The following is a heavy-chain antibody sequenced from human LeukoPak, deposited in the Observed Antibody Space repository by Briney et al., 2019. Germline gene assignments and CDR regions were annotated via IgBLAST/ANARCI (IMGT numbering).Heavy chain of an antibody. CDR2: IIPFLDTA. J-gene: IGHJ6*03. Sequence: GASVKVSCKVSGGTLSNYAISWVRQAPGQGLEWMGRIIPFLDTADYTQRFRGRVTFTADKSARTAYMHLSSLRSEDTAVYYCARQYYDIRGRYYYYMDVWGKGTMVTVSS. CDR1: GGTLSNYA. V-gene: IGHV1-69*04. CDR3: ARQYYDIRGRYYYYMDV. D-gene: IGHD3-9*01.